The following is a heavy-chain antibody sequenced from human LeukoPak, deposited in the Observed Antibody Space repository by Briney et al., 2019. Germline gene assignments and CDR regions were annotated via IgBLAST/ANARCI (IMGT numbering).Heavy chain of an antibody. Sequence: SETLSLTCTVSGGSISSSSYYWGWIRQPPGKGLEWIGSIYYSGSTYYNPSLKSRVTISVDMSKNQFSLKLSSVTAADTAVYYCARHLFWSGNVDYWGQGILVTVSS. CDR1: GGSISSSSYY. CDR2: IYYSGST. D-gene: IGHD3-3*01. V-gene: IGHV4-39*01. J-gene: IGHJ4*02. CDR3: ARHLFWSGNVDY.